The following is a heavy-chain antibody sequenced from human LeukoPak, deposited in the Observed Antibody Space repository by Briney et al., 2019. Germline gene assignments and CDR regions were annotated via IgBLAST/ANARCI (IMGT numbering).Heavy chain of an antibody. D-gene: IGHD2-15*01. CDR3: AKSGLNLFDY. CDR1: GFTFSSYE. Sequence: GGSLRLSCAASGFTFSSYEMSWVRQAPGKGLEWVSAFSGSGGNTYYADSVKGRFTISRDNSKNTLYLQMNSLRAEDTAVYYCAKSGLNLFDYWGQGTLVTVSS. CDR2: FSGSGGNT. J-gene: IGHJ4*02. V-gene: IGHV3-23*01.